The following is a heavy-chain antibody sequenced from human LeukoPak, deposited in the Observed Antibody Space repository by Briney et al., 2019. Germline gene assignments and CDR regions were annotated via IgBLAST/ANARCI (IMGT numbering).Heavy chain of an antibody. CDR2: IIPIFGTA. J-gene: IGHJ5*02. CDR1: GGTFISYA. D-gene: IGHD6-19*01. Sequence: SVKVSCKASGGTFISYAISWVRQAPGQGLEWMGGIIPIFGTANYAQKFQGRVTITADKSTSTAYMELSSLRSEDTAVYYCAQAVAQWLLPGRNNWFDPWGQGTLVTVSS. CDR3: AQAVAQWLLPGRNNWFDP. V-gene: IGHV1-69*06.